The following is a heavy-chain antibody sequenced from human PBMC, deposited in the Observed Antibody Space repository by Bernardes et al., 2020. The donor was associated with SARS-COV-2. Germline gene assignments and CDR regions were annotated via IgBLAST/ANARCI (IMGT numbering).Heavy chain of an antibody. CDR3: AKDWSSSWHFFDS. Sequence: GGSLRLSCAASGFTFRNYAMSWVRQAPGEGLGWVSSISSGGGVTYYADSVKGRFTFSRDNSMNTLYLQMSSLRAEDTAVYYCAKDWSSSWHFFDSWGQGILVTVSS. CDR2: ISSGGGVT. J-gene: IGHJ4*02. D-gene: IGHD3-3*01. V-gene: IGHV3-23*01. CDR1: GFTFRNYA.